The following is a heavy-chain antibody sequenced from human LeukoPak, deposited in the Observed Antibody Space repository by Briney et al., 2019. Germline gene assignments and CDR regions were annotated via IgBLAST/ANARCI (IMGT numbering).Heavy chain of an antibody. J-gene: IGHJ6*03. V-gene: IGHV3-48*03. Sequence: GGSLRLSCAASGFTFRSYEMNWVRQAPGKGLEWVSYISSSGSTIYYADSVKGRFTISRDNAKNSLYLQMNSLRAEDTAVYYCASLTAAAPYYYYYMDVWGKGTTVTVSS. CDR3: ASLTAAAPYYYYYMDV. CDR1: GFTFRSYE. CDR2: ISSSGSTI. D-gene: IGHD6-13*01.